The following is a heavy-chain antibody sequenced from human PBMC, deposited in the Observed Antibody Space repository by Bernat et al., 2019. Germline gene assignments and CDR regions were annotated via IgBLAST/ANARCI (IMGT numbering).Heavy chain of an antibody. J-gene: IGHJ4*02. D-gene: IGHD3-22*01. CDR2: INPSGGST. CDR1: GYTFTSYY. V-gene: IGHV1-46*03. Sequence: QVQLVQSGAEVKKPGASVKVSCKASGYTFTSYYMHWVRQAPGHGLEWMGIINPSGGSTSYAQKFQGRVTMTRDTSTSTVYMELSSLRSEDTAVYYCASEDYDSSGYYPHAGDYWGQGTLVTVSS. CDR3: ASEDYDSSGYYPHAGDY.